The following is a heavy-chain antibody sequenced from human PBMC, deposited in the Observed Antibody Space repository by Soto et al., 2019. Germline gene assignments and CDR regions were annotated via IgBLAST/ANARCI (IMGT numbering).Heavy chain of an antibody. CDR2: INHSGST. CDR3: ARGSVYFEL. J-gene: IGHJ2*01. Sequence: PSETLSLTCAVYGGPFSGYYWSWIRQPPEKGLEWIGEINHSGSTNYNPSLKSRVTISVDTSKNQFSLKLSSVTAADTAVYYCARGSVYFELWGRGTLLTVSS. D-gene: IGHD6-25*01. CDR1: GGPFSGYY. V-gene: IGHV4-34*01.